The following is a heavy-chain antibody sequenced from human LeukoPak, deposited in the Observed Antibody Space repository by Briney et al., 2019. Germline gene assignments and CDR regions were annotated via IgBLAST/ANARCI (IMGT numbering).Heavy chain of an antibody. D-gene: IGHD1-26*01. CDR2: ISSYNGNT. CDR3: ARVGNINKGLRLSSGSYSWYFDL. V-gene: IGHV1-18*01. CDR1: GYTFTSYG. J-gene: IGHJ2*01. Sequence: ASVKVSCKASGYTFTSYGISWVRQAPGQGLEWMGWISSYNGNTNYAQKLQGRVTMTTDTSTTTAYMELKSLRSDDTAVYYCARVGNINKGLRLSSGSYSWYFDLWGRGTLVTVSS.